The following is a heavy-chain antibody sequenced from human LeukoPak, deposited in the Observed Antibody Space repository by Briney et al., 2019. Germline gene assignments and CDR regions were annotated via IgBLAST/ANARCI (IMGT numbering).Heavy chain of an antibody. D-gene: IGHD3-22*01. CDR2: ISAGGGNT. J-gene: IGHJ4*02. V-gene: IGHV3-23*01. CDR3: AKDYEDSSDYYYVTVYYFDY. CDR1: GFTFSSYA. Sequence: GGSLSLSCAASGFTFSSYAMNWVRQAPGKGLVWVSVISAGGGNTDYAGSVKGRFAISRDNSKNTLYLQKNSLRAEDTAVYYCAKDYEDSSDYYYVTVYYFDYWGQGTLVTVSS.